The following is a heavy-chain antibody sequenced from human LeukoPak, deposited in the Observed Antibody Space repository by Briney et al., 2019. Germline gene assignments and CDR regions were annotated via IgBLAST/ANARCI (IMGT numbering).Heavy chain of an antibody. CDR1: GFTFDDYA. Sequence: AGGSLRLSCAASGFTFDDYAMHWVRQAPGKGLEWVSGISWNSGSIGYADSVKGRFTISRDNAKNSLYLQMNSLRAEDTALYYCAKCPLVYDAFDIWGQGTMVTVSS. D-gene: IGHD3-10*01. CDR2: ISWNSGSI. CDR3: AKCPLVYDAFDI. J-gene: IGHJ3*02. V-gene: IGHV3-9*01.